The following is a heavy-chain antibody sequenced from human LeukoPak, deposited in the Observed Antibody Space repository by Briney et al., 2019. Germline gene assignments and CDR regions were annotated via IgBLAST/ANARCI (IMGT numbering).Heavy chain of an antibody. J-gene: IGHJ5*02. CDR3: ARGGLGPTTFWFDP. CDR2: IYYSGNT. Sequence: SETLSLTCAVSGSFINSYYWTWIQQPPGERLEWIGCIYYSGNTNYNPSLKSRVTISIDRSKSQFSLKLSSVSAADTAVYYCARGGLGPTTFWFDPWGQGTRVTVSS. CDR1: GSFINSYY. D-gene: IGHD1-26*01. V-gene: IGHV4-59*01.